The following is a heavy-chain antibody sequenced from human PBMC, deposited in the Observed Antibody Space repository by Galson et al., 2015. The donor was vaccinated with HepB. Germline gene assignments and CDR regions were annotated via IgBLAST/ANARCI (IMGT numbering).Heavy chain of an antibody. D-gene: IGHD2-2*01. CDR1: GFSFSDYY. CDR2: ISTTSSFK. CDR3: ARGGVVPAAASDF. Sequence: SLRLSCAASGFSFSDYYMTWIRQAPGKGLEWVSYISTTSSFKNYADSVKGRFTISRDNAKNSLYLQMNSLRADDTAIYFCARGGVVPAAASDFWGQGTLVTVSS. V-gene: IGHV3-11*05. J-gene: IGHJ4*02.